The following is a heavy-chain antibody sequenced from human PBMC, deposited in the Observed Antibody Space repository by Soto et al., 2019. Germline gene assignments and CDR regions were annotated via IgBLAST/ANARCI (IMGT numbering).Heavy chain of an antibody. CDR1: GDSVSSNSAA. V-gene: IGHV6-1*01. J-gene: IGHJ6*03. CDR2: TYYRSKWYT. Sequence: SQTLSLTCAISGDSVSSNSAAWNWVRQSPSRGLEWLGRTYYRSKWYTDYTTSSVKSRLTITPDTSNNQFSLRLNSVTPEDTAVYYCVRNYEFWSGHDYHYYRDVWDKGTTVNVSS. D-gene: IGHD3-3*01. CDR3: VRNYEFWSGHDYHYYRDV.